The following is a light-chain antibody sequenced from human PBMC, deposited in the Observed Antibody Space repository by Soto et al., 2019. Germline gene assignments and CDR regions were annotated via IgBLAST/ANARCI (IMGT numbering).Light chain of an antibody. CDR3: QQYNVWPLT. CDR1: QSVSSN. CDR2: VAS. Sequence: EIVLTQSPATLSVSPGERATLSCRASQSVSSNLAWYQQKPGQTPKLLIDVASTRATGIPARFSGSASGLEFTVTFCSLQSEDFAVYSCQQYNVWPLTFGGGTKVEFK. J-gene: IGKJ4*01. V-gene: IGKV3-15*01.